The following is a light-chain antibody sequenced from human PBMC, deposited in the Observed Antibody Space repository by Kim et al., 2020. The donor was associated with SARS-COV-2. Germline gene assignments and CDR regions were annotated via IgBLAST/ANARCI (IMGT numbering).Light chain of an antibody. CDR2: SSS. J-gene: IGKJ4*01. CDR1: PGVSSSY. V-gene: IGKV3D-7*01. CDR3: ELDYNFSRT. Sequence: PDNRGDLSCRDSPGVSSSYLSWYQQKPGQAPRLVINSSSTWYTDIPARFSGSGSGGDFTRTIGILQTDDFAVYDCELDYNFSRTFGDGAEV.